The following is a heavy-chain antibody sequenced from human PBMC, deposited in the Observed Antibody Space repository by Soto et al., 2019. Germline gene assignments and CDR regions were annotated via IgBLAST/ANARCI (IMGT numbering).Heavy chain of an antibody. J-gene: IGHJ6*02. CDR1: GFTFSNYG. CDR3: TKRRNVLRFLEWSSGMEV. CDR2: TSDDGSNK. D-gene: IGHD3-3*01. V-gene: IGHV3-30*18. Sequence: PGGSLRLSCAASGFTFSNYGMHWVRQAPGKGLEWVAFTSDDGSNKYYADSMKGRFTMSRDNSKRTLYLQMSSLRVEDTAVYYCTKRRNVLRFLEWSSGMEVWGQGTTVTVSS.